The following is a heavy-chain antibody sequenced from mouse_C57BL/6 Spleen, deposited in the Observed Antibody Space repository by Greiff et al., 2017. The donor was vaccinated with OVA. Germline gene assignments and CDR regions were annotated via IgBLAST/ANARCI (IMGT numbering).Heavy chain of an antibody. CDR3: ATALWLRQDPPPFDY. V-gene: IGHV1-64*01. Sequence: QVQLQQPGAELVKPGASVKLSCKASGYTFTSYWMHWVKQRPGQGLEWIGMIHPNSGSTNYNEKFKSKATLTVDKSSSTAYMQLSSLTSEDSAVYYCATALWLRQDPPPFDYWGQGTTLTVSS. J-gene: IGHJ2*01. D-gene: IGHD2-2*01. CDR1: GYTFTSYW. CDR2: IHPNSGST.